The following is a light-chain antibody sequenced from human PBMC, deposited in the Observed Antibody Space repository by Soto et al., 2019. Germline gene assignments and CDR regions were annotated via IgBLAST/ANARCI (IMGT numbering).Light chain of an antibody. J-gene: IGKJ2*01. CDR3: QQYSSSLPMFT. V-gene: IGKV3-20*01. Sequence: EIVLTQSPGTLSLSPGERATLSCRASQSVSSSYLAWYQQKPGQAPRLLIYGASSRATGIPDRFSGSGSGTDFTLTISRLEPEDFAVYYCQQYSSSLPMFTFGQGTKLEIK. CDR2: GAS. CDR1: QSVSSSY.